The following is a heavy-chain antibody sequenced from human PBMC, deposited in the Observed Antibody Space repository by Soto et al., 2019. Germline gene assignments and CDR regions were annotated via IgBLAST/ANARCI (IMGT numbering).Heavy chain of an antibody. Sequence: PGGSLRLSCAASGFTFSSYGMHWVRQAPGKGLEWVAVISYDGSNKYYADSVKGRFTISRDNSKNTLYLQMNSLRAEDTAVYYCAREYSGYDYGMDVWGQGTTVTVSS. CDR2: ISYDGSNK. J-gene: IGHJ6*02. CDR1: GFTFSSYG. D-gene: IGHD5-12*01. CDR3: AREYSGYDYGMDV. V-gene: IGHV3-30*03.